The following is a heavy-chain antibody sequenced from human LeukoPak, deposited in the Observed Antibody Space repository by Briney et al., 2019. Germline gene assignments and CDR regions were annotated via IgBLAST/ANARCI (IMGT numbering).Heavy chain of an antibody. CDR1: GYSLTSYW. D-gene: IGHD3-10*01. CDR3: ARRDYGSGSYPSSFDY. Sequence: GESLKISCKGSGYSLTSYWIGWVRQMPGKGLEWMGIIYPGDSDTRYSPSFQGQVTISADKSISTAYLQWSSLKASDTAMYYCARRDYGSGSYPSSFDYWGQGTLVTVSS. J-gene: IGHJ4*02. V-gene: IGHV5-51*01. CDR2: IYPGDSDT.